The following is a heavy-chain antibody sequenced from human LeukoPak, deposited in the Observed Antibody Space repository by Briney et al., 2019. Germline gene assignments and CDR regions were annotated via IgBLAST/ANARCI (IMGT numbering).Heavy chain of an antibody. Sequence: SETLSLTCTVSGASISNYYWTWIRQPAGKGLEWIGRMYSTGSTIHNPSLKSRVTMSVDTSKNQFSLTLSSVTAADTAVYYCARTRSYYMDVWAKGTTVTVSS. V-gene: IGHV4-4*07. CDR1: GASISNYY. CDR2: MYSTGST. J-gene: IGHJ6*03. D-gene: IGHD6-19*01. CDR3: ARTRSYYMDV.